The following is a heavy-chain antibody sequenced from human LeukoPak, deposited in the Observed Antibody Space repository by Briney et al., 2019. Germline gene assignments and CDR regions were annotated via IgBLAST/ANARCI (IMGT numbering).Heavy chain of an antibody. J-gene: IGHJ6*02. CDR3: AKDGVVVVATSVYYYYYGMDV. Sequence: ASVKVSCKASGGTFSSYTISWVRQAPGQGLEWMGRIIPILNITDYAQNFQGRVTLTADKSTSTAYMELSTLRSEDTAVYYCAKDGVVVVATSVYYYYYGMDVWGQGTTVTVFS. V-gene: IGHV1-69*02. CDR2: IIPILNIT. CDR1: GGTFSSYT. D-gene: IGHD2-2*01.